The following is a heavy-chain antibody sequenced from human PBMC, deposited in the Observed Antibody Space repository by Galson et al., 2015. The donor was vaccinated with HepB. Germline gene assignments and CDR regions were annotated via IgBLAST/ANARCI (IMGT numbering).Heavy chain of an antibody. D-gene: IGHD3-10*01. J-gene: IGHJ6*02. CDR2: IYYSGST. CDR3: ARDSDYYGSGSYYPPDTRYYGMDV. CDR1: GGPISGGGYY. V-gene: IGHV4-31*03. Sequence: TLSLTCTVSGGPISGGGYYWSWIRQHPGKGLEWIGYIYYSGSTYYNPSLKSRVTISVDTSKDQFSLKLSSVTAADTAVYYCARDSDYYGSGSYYPPDTRYYGMDVWGQGTTVTVSS.